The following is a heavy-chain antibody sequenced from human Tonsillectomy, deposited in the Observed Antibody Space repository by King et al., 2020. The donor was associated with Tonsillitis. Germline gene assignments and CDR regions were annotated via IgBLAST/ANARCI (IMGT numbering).Heavy chain of an antibody. CDR2: IYYSGST. D-gene: IGHD3-10*01. CDR1: GGSISSGGYY. Sequence: QLQESGPGLVKPSQTLSLTCTVSGGSISSGGYYWSWIRQHPGKGLEWIGYIYYSGSTYYDPSLKSRVTISVDTSKNQFSLKLSSVTAADTAVYYCARVLWFGELLLDYWGQGTLVTVSS. V-gene: IGHV4-31*03. J-gene: IGHJ4*02. CDR3: ARVLWFGELLLDY.